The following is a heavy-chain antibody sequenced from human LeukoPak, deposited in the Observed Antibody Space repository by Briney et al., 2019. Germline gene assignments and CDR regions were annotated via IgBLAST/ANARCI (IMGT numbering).Heavy chain of an antibody. V-gene: IGHV1-58*02. CDR2: IVVGSGNT. CDR1: GFTFTSSA. CDR3: AARGYYDSSGYYSSFDI. D-gene: IGHD3-22*01. Sequence: SVKVSCKASGFTFTSSAMQWVRQARGQRLEWIGWIVVGSGNTNYAQKFQERVTITRDMSTSTAYMELSSLRSEDTAVYYCAARGYYDSSGYYSSFDIWGQGTMVTVSS. J-gene: IGHJ3*02.